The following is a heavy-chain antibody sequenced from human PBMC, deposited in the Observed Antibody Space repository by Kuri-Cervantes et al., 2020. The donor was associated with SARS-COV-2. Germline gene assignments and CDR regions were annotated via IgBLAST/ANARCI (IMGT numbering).Heavy chain of an antibody. Sequence: GESLKISCAASGFTFSSYSMNWVRQAPGKGLEWVSSISSSSSYIYYADSVKGRFTISRDNAKNSLYLQMNSLRAEDTAVYYCARDPPGTVSWHYYMDVWGKGTTVTVSS. J-gene: IGHJ6*03. D-gene: IGHD4-17*01. CDR2: ISSSSSYI. CDR1: GFTFSSYS. CDR3: ARDPPGTVSWHYYMDV. V-gene: IGHV3-21*01.